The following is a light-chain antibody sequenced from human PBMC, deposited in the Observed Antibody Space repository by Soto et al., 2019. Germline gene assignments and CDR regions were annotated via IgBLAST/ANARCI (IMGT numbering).Light chain of an antibody. CDR3: QKYNSAPRT. CDR2: ATS. CDR1: QVIKDH. V-gene: IGKV1-27*01. J-gene: IGKJ1*01. Sequence: DIQMTQSPSSLSASVGDRVTITCRASQVIKDHLGWYQQRPGKAPNLLIYATSTLQPGVPSRFSGSGSGTDFTLTISSLQPEDVATYYCQKYNSAPRTFGQGAKVDI.